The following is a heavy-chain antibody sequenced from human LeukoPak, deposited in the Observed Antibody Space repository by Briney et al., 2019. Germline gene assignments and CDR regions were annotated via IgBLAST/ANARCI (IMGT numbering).Heavy chain of an antibody. V-gene: IGHV4-61*01. D-gene: IGHD5-18*01. Sequence: SETLSLTCTVSGGSIISGSYYWRWIRQPPGKGLEWIGYIYYSGSTYYNPSLKSRVTISVDTSKNQFSLKLSSVTAADTAVYYCARGRVDVDTAMALDYWGQGTLVTVSS. CDR2: IYYSGST. CDR1: GGSIISGSYY. CDR3: ARGRVDVDTAMALDY. J-gene: IGHJ4*02.